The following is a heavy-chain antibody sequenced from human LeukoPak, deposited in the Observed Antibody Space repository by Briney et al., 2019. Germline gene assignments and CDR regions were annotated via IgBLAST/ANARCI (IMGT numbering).Heavy chain of an antibody. J-gene: IGHJ3*02. V-gene: IGHV4-59*01. CDR1: GGSISSYY. CDR3: ARDVNEMATIAFDI. CDR2: IYYSGST. Sequence: SETLSLTCTVSGGSISSYYWSWIRQPPGKGLEWLGYIYYSGSTNYNPSLKRRVTISVDTSKNQFSLKLSSVTAADTAVYYCARDVNEMATIAFDIWGQGTMVTVSS. D-gene: IGHD5-24*01.